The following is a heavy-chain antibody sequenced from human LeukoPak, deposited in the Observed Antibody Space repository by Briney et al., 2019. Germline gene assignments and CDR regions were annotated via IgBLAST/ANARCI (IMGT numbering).Heavy chain of an antibody. V-gene: IGHV3-66*01. J-gene: IGHJ4*02. CDR3: ARIYPRLAAAGN. CDR1: GFTVSSNY. CDR2: IYSGGST. Sequence: GGSLRLSCAASGFTVSSNYMSWVRQAPGKGLEWVSLIYSGGSTYYADSVKGRFTISRDNSKNTLYLQMNSLRADDTAVYYCARIYPRLAAAGNWGQGTLVTVSS. D-gene: IGHD6-13*01.